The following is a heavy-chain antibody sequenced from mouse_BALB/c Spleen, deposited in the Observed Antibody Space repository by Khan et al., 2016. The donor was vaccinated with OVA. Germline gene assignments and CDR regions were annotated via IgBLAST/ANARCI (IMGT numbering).Heavy chain of an antibody. CDR2: TNPTNGRT. D-gene: IGHD1-1*01. V-gene: IGHV1S81*02. J-gene: IGHJ2*01. CDR1: GYTFTSYW. CDR3: ARIKKIVATYFDY. Sequence: QVQLQQSGAELVKAGASVKMSCKASGYTFTSYWMHWVKQRLGQGLEWFAETNPTNGRTYYNEKFKSKATLTVDKSSSTAYMLLSGPTFEEAEVDYCARIKKIVATYFDYWGQGTTLTVSS.